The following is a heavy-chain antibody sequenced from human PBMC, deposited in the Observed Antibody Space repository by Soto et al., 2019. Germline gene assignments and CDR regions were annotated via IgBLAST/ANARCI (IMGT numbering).Heavy chain of an antibody. CDR2: IYPGDSDT. J-gene: IGHJ3*02. V-gene: IGHV5-51*01. CDR3: ARRAQLSDGRAFDI. Sequence: GESLKSSCKGSGYSFTNYWIAWLRQMPGKGLEWMGIIYPGDSDTTYSPSFQGQVAISADKSISTAYLQWSSLKASDTAMYYCARRAQLSDGRAFDIWGQGTLVTVSS. D-gene: IGHD1-1*01. CDR1: GYSFTNYW.